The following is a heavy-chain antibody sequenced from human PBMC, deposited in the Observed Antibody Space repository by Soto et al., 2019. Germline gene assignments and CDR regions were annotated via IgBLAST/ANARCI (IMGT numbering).Heavy chain of an antibody. Sequence: QVQLQQWGAGLLKPSETLSLTCAVYGGSFSGYYWRWIRQPPGKGLEWIGEINHSGSTNYNPSLKSRVTISVDTSKNQFSLKLSSVTAADTAVYYCARDRRAVAGSLYYFDYWGQGTLVTVSS. V-gene: IGHV4-34*01. J-gene: IGHJ4*02. CDR2: INHSGST. CDR3: ARDRRAVAGSLYYFDY. CDR1: GGSFSGYY. D-gene: IGHD6-19*01.